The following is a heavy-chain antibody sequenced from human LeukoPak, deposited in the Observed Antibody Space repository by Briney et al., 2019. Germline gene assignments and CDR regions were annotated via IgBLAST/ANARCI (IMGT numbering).Heavy chain of an antibody. V-gene: IGHV4-59*01. J-gene: IGHJ4*02. Sequence: PSETLSLTCTVSGGSISSYYWSWIRQPPGKGLEWIGYIYYSGSTNYNPSLKCRVTISVDTSKNQFSLKLSSVTAADTAVYYCARYSSSSGVGYWGQGTLVTVSS. CDR2: IYYSGST. CDR1: GGSISSYY. CDR3: ARYSSSSGVGY. D-gene: IGHD6-6*01.